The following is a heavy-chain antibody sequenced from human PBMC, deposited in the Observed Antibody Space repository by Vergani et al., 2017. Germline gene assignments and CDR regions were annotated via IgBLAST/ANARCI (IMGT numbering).Heavy chain of an antibody. CDR1: GYSISSGYY. J-gene: IGHJ6*03. Sequence: QVQLQESGPGLVKPSETLSLPCTVSGYSISSGYYWGWIRQPPGKGLECVGSIYHSGSTYYNPSLKCRVTISVDTSKNQFSLKLSSVTAADTAVYYWASKNDFWSGDEYYYYYMDVWGKGTTVTVSS. V-gene: IGHV4-38-2*02. CDR3: ASKNDFWSGDEYYYYYMDV. D-gene: IGHD3-3*01. CDR2: IYHSGST.